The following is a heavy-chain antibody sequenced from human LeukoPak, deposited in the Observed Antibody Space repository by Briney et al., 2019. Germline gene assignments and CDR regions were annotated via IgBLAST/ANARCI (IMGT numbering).Heavy chain of an antibody. D-gene: IGHD4-17*01. V-gene: IGHV3-7*01. J-gene: IGHJ4*02. CDR2: IKQDGSEK. CDR1: GFTFSSYW. Sequence: PGGSLRLSCAASGFTFSSYWMSWVRRAPGKGLEWVANIKQDGSEKYYVDSVKARFTISRDNAKNSLYLQMNSLRAEDTAVYYCARGRGYGDFFDYWGQGTLVTVSS. CDR3: ARGRGYGDFFDY.